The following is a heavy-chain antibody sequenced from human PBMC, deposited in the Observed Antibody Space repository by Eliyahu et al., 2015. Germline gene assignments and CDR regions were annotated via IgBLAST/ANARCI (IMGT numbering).Heavy chain of an antibody. J-gene: IGHJ4*02. CDR3: ARLVMGSSPDY. CDR2: IYPGDSDT. V-gene: IGHV5-51*01. CDR1: GYSFTNYW. D-gene: IGHD6-13*01. Sequence: QLVQSGAEVKKPGESLKISCKGSGYSFTNYWIGWVRQMPGKGLEWMGIIYPGDSDTRIRPVLPRPGPHPTHQSLRPPHPQWSRLKASDTALYYCARLVMGSSPDYWGQGTLVTVSS.